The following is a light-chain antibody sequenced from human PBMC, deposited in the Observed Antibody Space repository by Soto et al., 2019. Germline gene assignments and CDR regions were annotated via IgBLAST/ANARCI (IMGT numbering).Light chain of an antibody. CDR3: TSYTSSITYV. J-gene: IGLJ1*01. CDR2: EVA. Sequence: QSALTQPASVSGSPGQSITISCTGTSSDVGCYNYVSWYQQHPGKAPKLMIYEVANRPSGVSNRFSGSKSGNTASLTISGLHAEDADDYYCTSYTSSITYVFGTGTKLTVL. V-gene: IGLV2-14*01. CDR1: SSDVGCYNY.